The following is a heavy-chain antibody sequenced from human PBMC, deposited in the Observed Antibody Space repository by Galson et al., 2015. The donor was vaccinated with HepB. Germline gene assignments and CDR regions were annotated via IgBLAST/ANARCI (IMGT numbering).Heavy chain of an antibody. CDR2: IYSGGKT. J-gene: IGHJ4*02. CDR1: GLTVSSND. Sequence: LRLSCAASGLTVSSNDTSWVRQAPGKGLEWVSTIYSGGKTYYADSVKGRFTISGDNVKNTLYLQMSSLRVEDTAVYYCATIKVGGLIQNYFDYWGQGALVTVSS. D-gene: IGHD3-16*01. V-gene: IGHV3-53*01. CDR3: ATIKVGGLIQNYFDY.